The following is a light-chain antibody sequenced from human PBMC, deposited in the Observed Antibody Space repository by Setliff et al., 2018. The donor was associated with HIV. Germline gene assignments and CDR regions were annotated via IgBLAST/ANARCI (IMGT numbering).Light chain of an antibody. Sequence: QSVLTQPASVSGSPGQSITISCTGTSSDVGGYNYVSWYQQHPGKAPKLIIYEVSYRPLGLSNRFSGSKSCNTASLTISGLQADDEADYYCSSYTTNTYVFGTGTKVTVL. CDR3: SSYTTNTYV. CDR1: SSDVGGYNY. J-gene: IGLJ1*01. CDR2: EVS. V-gene: IGLV2-14*01.